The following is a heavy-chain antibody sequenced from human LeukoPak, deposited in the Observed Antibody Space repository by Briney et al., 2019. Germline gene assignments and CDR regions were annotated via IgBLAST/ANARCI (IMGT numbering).Heavy chain of an antibody. CDR3: ARHRKGPEVVLRYFDSLGGFDY. Sequence: SETLSLTCAVYGGSFSGYYWSWIRQPPGKGLEWIGEINHSGSTNYNPSLKSRVTISVDTSKNQFSLKLSSVTAADTAVYYCARHRKGPEVVLRYFDSLGGFDYWGQGTLVTVSS. J-gene: IGHJ4*02. D-gene: IGHD3-9*01. CDR1: GGSFSGYY. V-gene: IGHV4-34*01. CDR2: INHSGST.